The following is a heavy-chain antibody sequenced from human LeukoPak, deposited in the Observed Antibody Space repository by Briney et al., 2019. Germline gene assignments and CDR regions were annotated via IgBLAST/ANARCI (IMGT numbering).Heavy chain of an antibody. V-gene: IGHV5-51*01. J-gene: IGHJ3*02. CDR2: IYPGDSDT. CDR3: ARPRNIVVVTAILHDAFDI. CDR1: GYSFTSYW. D-gene: IGHD2-21*02. Sequence: PGESLKISCQGSGYSFTSYWIGWVRQMPGKGLEWMGIIYPGDSDTRYSPSFQGQVTISADKSISTAYLQWSSLKASDTAMYYCARPRNIVVVTAILHDAFDIWGQGTMVTVSS.